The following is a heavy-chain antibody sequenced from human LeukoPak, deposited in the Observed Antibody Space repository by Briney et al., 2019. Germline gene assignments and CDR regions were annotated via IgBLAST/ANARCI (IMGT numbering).Heavy chain of an antibody. CDR3: AKDRYSGYDFWGYYFDY. D-gene: IGHD5-12*01. V-gene: IGHV3-23*01. J-gene: IGHJ4*02. CDR2: ISGSGGST. CDR1: GFTFSSYA. Sequence: GGSLRLSCAASGFTFSSYAMSLVRQAPGKGLEWVSAISGSGGSTFYADSVKGRFTISRDNSKNTLYLQMNSLRAEDTAVYYCAKDRYSGYDFWGYYFDYWGQGTLVTVSS.